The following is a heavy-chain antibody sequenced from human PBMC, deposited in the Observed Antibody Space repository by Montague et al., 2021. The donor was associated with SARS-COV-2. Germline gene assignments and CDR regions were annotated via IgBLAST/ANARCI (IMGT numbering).Heavy chain of an antibody. J-gene: IGHJ4*02. Sequence: SLRLSCAASGFTFSNYAMSWVRQAPGKGLEWVSAISGSGGSTYYADSVKGRFTISRDNAKNSLYLQMNSLRAEDTAVYYCARDRPRIVGATDFDYWGQGTLVAVSS. CDR1: GFTFSNYA. CDR3: ARDRPRIVGATDFDY. CDR2: ISGSGGST. D-gene: IGHD1-26*01. V-gene: IGHV3-23*01.